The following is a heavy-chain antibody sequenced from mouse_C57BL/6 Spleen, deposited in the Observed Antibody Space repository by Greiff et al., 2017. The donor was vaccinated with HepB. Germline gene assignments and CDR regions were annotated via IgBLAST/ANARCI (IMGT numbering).Heavy chain of an antibody. J-gene: IGHJ2*01. CDR3: ARLDSNPFDY. D-gene: IGHD2-5*01. V-gene: IGHV1-80*01. CDR2: IYPGDGDT. CDR1: GYAFSSYW. Sequence: VKLQESGAELVKPGASVKISCKASGYAFSSYWMNWVKQRPGKGLEWIGQIYPGDGDTNYNGKFKGKATLTADKSSSTAYMQLSSLTSEDSAVYFCARLDSNPFDYWGQGTTLTVSS.